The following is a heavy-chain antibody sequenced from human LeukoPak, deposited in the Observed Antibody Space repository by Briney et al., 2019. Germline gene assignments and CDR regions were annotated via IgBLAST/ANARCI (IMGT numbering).Heavy chain of an antibody. Sequence: GGSLRLSCAASGFTFSNAWMSWVRQAPGKGLEWVGRIKSKTDGGTTDYAAPVKGRFTISRDDSKNTLYLQMNSLKTEDTAVYYCSGHRREGTFDIWGQGIMVTVSS. CDR1: GFTFSNAW. D-gene: IGHD5-24*01. CDR3: SGHRREGTFDI. V-gene: IGHV3-15*01. CDR2: IKSKTDGGTT. J-gene: IGHJ3*02.